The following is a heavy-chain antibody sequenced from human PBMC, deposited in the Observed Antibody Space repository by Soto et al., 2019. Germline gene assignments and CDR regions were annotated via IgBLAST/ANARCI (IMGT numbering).Heavy chain of an antibody. CDR3: ARLFGCSTNCYFEP. CDR2: VYYSGKT. V-gene: IGHV4-39*01. Sequence: SETLSLTCTVSGGSISSSSYYWAWIRQPPGKGLEWIGSVYYSGKTYYNASVKSRVIISVDTSKNQFSLKLSSVTAADTAVYYCARLFGCSTNCYFEPWGQGTLVTVSS. J-gene: IGHJ5*02. CDR1: GGSISSSSYY. D-gene: IGHD2-2*01.